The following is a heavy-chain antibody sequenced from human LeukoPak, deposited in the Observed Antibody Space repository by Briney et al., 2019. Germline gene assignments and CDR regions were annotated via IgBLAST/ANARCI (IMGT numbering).Heavy chain of an antibody. CDR2: INRSGST. Sequence: PSETLSLTCAVYGGSFSGYYWSWIRQPPGKGLEWIGEINRSGSTNYNPSPKSRVTISVDTSKNQFSLKLSSVTAADTAVYYCARGQLMVYAIRTHYDSSGYSYWGQGTLVTVSS. CDR3: ARGQLMVYAIRTHYDSSGYSY. J-gene: IGHJ4*02. V-gene: IGHV4-34*01. CDR1: GGSFSGYY. D-gene: IGHD2-8*01.